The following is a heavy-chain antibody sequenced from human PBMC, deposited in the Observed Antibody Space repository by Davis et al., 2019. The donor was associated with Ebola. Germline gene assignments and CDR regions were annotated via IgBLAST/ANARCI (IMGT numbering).Heavy chain of an antibody. Sequence: MPGGSLRLSCAVYGSFSGYYWSWIRQPPGKGLEWIGEINHSGNTNYNPSLKSRVTISVDTSKNQFSLKMRSVTAADTALYYCARAGAGQQLVDYWGQGILVTVSS. J-gene: IGHJ4*02. CDR2: INHSGNT. CDR3: ARAGAGQQLVDY. CDR1: GSFSGYY. V-gene: IGHV4-34*01. D-gene: IGHD6-13*01.